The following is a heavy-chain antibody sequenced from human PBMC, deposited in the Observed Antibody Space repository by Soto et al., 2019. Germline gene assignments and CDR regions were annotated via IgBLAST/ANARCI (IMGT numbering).Heavy chain of an antibody. J-gene: IGHJ4*02. Sequence: QVQLVQSGAEVKKPGSSVKVSCKASGGTFSSYAISWVRQAPGQGLEWMGGIIPICGTANYAQKFQGRVTITADESPSTAYMELSSLRSEDTAVYYWARDLGYCSSTSCQYLDYWGQGTLVTVSS. CDR1: GGTFSSYA. CDR3: ARDLGYCSSTSCQYLDY. CDR2: IIPICGTA. D-gene: IGHD2-2*01. V-gene: IGHV1-69*01.